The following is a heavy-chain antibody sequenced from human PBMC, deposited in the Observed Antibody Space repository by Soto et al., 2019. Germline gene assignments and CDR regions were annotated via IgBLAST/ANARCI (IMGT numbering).Heavy chain of an antibody. Sequence: SQTLSLTCVISGDSVSSSSAAWNWIRQSPSRGLEWLGRTYFRSKWYNDFAVSVRSRITINPDTSKNQFSLQLNSVTPEDTAVYYCARGIALAGETYIDYWGQGTLVTVSS. J-gene: IGHJ4*02. D-gene: IGHD6-19*01. CDR3: ARGIALAGETYIDY. CDR2: TYFRSKWYN. V-gene: IGHV6-1*01. CDR1: GDSVSSSSAA.